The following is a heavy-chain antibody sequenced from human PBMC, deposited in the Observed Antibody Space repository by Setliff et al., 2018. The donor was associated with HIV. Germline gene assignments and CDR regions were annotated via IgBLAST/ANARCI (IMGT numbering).Heavy chain of an antibody. V-gene: IGHV4-30-4*08. CDR3: ARDRGGGYNNLDY. Sequence: SLTCTVSGGSISSGDYYWSWIRQPPGKGLEWIGYIYYSGSTYYNPSLKSRVTISVDTSKNQFSQKVSSVTAADTAVYYCARDRGGGYNNLDYWGQGTLVTVSS. J-gene: IGHJ4*02. CDR1: GGSISSGDYY. D-gene: IGHD5-12*01. CDR2: IYYSGST.